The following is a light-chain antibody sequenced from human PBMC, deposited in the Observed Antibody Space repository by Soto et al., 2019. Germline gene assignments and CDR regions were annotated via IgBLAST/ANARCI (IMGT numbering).Light chain of an antibody. CDR1: QSVSSN. CDR2: GAS. Sequence: EIVLTQSPGTLSLSPGERATLSCRASQSVSSNYLAWYQQKPGQAPRLLIYGASTRATGIPARFSGSGSETEFTLTISSLRSEDFAVYFCQRYDSWPPLFGPGTKVDLK. V-gene: IGKV3-15*01. J-gene: IGKJ3*01. CDR3: QRYDSWPPL.